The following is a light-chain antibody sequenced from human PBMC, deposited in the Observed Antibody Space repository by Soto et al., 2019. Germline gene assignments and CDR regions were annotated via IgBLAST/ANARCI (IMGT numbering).Light chain of an antibody. CDR2: DAS. CDR3: QQYGSSPQT. J-gene: IGKJ1*01. Sequence: EIVLTQSPGTLSLSPGERATLSCRASQSVSSSYLAWYQQKPGQAPRLLIYDASSRATGIPDRFSGSGSGTEFTLTISRLKPEDYAVYYCQQYGSSPQTFGQGTKVEIK. V-gene: IGKV3-20*01. CDR1: QSVSSSY.